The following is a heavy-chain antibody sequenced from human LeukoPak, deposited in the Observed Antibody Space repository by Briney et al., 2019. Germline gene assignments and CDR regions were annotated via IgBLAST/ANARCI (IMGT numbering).Heavy chain of an antibody. CDR3: ARVLSGCETTRCELDY. V-gene: IGHV3-21*01. J-gene: IGHJ4*02. Sequence: PGGSLRLSCAASGFAFSTYSMNWVRQAPGKGLEWVSSISSSNTYIYYADSVKGRVTISRDNAKNSLYLQMNSLRAEDTAVYYCARVLSGCETTRCELDYWGQGTLVTVSS. D-gene: IGHD1-26*01. CDR1: GFAFSTYS. CDR2: ISSSNTYI.